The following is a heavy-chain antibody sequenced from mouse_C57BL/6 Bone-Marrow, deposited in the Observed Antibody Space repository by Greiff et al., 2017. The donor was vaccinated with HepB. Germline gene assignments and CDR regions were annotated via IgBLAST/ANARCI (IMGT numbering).Heavy chain of an antibody. V-gene: IGHV1-74*01. CDR1: GYTFTSYW. D-gene: IGHD2-4*01. CDR3: ARDPYDYDEAWYFDV. Sequence: QVQLQQPGAELVKPGASVKVSCKASGYTFTSYWMHWVKQRPGQGLEWIGRIHPSDSDTNYNQKFKGKATLTVDKPSSTAYMQLSSLTSEDSAVYYCARDPYDYDEAWYFDVWGTGTTVTVSS. J-gene: IGHJ1*03. CDR2: IHPSDSDT.